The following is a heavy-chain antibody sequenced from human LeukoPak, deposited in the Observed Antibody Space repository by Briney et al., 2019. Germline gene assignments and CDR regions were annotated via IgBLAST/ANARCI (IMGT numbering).Heavy chain of an antibody. CDR2: INHSGST. V-gene: IGHV4-34*01. Sequence: PSETLSLTCAVYGGPFSGYYWSCIRQPPGKGLEWIGEINHSGSTNYNSSLKSRVTISVDTSKNQFSLKLSSVTAADTAVYYCARAPGAALDWGQGTLVTVSS. CDR3: ARAPGAALD. J-gene: IGHJ4*02. CDR1: GGPFSGYY. D-gene: IGHD2-15*01.